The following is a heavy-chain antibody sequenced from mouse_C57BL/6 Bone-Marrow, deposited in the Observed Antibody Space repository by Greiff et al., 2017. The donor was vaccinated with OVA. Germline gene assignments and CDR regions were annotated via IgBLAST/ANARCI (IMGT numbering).Heavy chain of an antibody. J-gene: IGHJ4*01. CDR3: ARQWTTVVATWDAMDY. CDR2: ISNGGGST. D-gene: IGHD1-1*01. V-gene: IGHV5-12*01. Sequence: VESGGGLVQPGGSLKLSCAASGFTFSDYYMYWVRQTPEKRLEWVAYISNGGGSTYYPDTVKGRFTISRDNAKNTLYLQMSRLKSEEKAMYYCARQWTTVVATWDAMDYWGQGTSVTVSS. CDR1: GFTFSDYY.